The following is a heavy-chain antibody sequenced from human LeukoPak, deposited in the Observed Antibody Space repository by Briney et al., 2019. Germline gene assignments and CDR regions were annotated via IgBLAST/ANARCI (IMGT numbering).Heavy chain of an antibody. V-gene: IGHV4-59*11. CDR1: GGSISSHY. Sequence: SETLSLTCTVPGGSISSHYWSWIRQPPGKGPEWIGYIHHSGSTNYNPSLKSRVTISVDTSKNQFSLKLSSVTAADSAVYYCARAYYDFWSGSYYYMDVWGKGTTVTVSS. CDR2: IHHSGST. J-gene: IGHJ6*03. D-gene: IGHD3-3*01. CDR3: ARAYYDFWSGSYYYMDV.